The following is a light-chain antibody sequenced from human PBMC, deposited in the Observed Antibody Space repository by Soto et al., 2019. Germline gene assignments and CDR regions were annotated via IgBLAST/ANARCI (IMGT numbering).Light chain of an antibody. V-gene: IGKV1-16*02. Sequence: DIQMTQSPSSLSASIGDRVTITCRASQDITNSLAWFQQKPGKAPKSLIYGASSLQSGVPSKFSGSGSGTDFTLTISDLQSDDFATYCCQHYKDYPLAFGGGTRVEI. CDR1: QDITNS. CDR3: QHYKDYPLA. CDR2: GAS. J-gene: IGKJ4*01.